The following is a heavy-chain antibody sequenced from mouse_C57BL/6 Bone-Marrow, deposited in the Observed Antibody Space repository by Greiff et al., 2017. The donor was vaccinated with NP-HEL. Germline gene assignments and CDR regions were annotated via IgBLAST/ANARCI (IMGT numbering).Heavy chain of an antibody. CDR1: GYTFTSYW. CDR3: ARRKGLRPLAY. Sequence: QVQLQQPGAELVRPGSSVKLSCKASGYTFTSYWMDWVKQRPGQGLEWIGNIYPSDSETHYNQKFKDKATLTVDKSSSTAYMQLSSLTSEDSAVYYCARRKGLRPLAYWGQGTLVTVSA. V-gene: IGHV1-61*01. CDR2: IYPSDSET. J-gene: IGHJ3*01. D-gene: IGHD2-4*01.